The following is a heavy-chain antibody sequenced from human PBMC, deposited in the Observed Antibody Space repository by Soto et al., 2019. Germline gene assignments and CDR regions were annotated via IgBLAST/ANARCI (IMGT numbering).Heavy chain of an antibody. CDR3: ARESEDLTSNFDY. CDR2: ISSTTNYI. Sequence: GTLRLSVAASGFTLTRYSMNWVRQAPGKGLEWVSSISSTTNYIYYGDSMKGRFTISRDNAKNSLYLEMNSLRAEDTAVYYWARESEDLTSNFDYWGQGTLVTVSS. J-gene: IGHJ4*02. CDR1: GFTLTRYS. V-gene: IGHV3-21*06.